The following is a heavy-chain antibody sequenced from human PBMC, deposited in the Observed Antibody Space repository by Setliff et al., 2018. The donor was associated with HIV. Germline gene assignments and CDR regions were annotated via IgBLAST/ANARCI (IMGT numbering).Heavy chain of an antibody. J-gene: IGHJ4*02. D-gene: IGHD3-16*02. V-gene: IGHV3-7*03. CDR1: GFTLSNYW. CDR2: INKDGSHQ. Sequence: GGSLRLSCAASGFTLSNYWMTWVRQAPGKGLEWVAHINKDGSHQDYVDSVKGRFTISRTNAKNSLSLQMKSLRVDDRAVYYCVKDSDYYVWGSYRSSMLPFDYWGQGTLVTVSS. CDR3: VKDSDYYVWGSYRSSMLPFDY.